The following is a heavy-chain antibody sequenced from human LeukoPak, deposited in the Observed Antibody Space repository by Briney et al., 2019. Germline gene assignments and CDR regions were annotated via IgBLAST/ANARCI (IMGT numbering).Heavy chain of an antibody. J-gene: IGHJ4*02. CDR2: IYYSGST. CDR1: GGSISSYY. CDR3: ARVTGYMIEDYFDY. Sequence: SETLSLTRTVSGGSISSYYWSWIRQPPGKGLEWIGYIYYSGSTNYNPSLKSRVTISVDTSKNQFSLRLSSVTAADTAVYYCARVTGYMIEDYFDYWGQGTLVTVSS. D-gene: IGHD3-22*01. V-gene: IGHV4-59*01.